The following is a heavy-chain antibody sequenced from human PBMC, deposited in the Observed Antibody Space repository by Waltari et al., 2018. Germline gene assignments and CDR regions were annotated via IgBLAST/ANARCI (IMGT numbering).Heavy chain of an antibody. CDR2: IYYSGST. CDR1: GGSISSYY. Sequence: QVQLQESGPGLVKPSETLSLTCTVSGGSISSYYWSWIRHPPGKGPEWIGYIYYSGSTNDNPSLKSRVTISVDTSKNQFSLKLSSVTAADTAVYYCARDYYDSSGYYKSPYYYGMDVWGQGTTVTVSS. J-gene: IGHJ6*02. V-gene: IGHV4-59*01. D-gene: IGHD3-22*01. CDR3: ARDYYDSSGYYKSPYYYGMDV.